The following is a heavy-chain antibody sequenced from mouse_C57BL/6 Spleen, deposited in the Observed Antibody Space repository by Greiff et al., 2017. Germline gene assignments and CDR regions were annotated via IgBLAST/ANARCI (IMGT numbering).Heavy chain of an antibody. Sequence: EVKLMESGGGLVKPGGSLKLSCAASGFTFSSYAMSWVRQTPEKRLEWVATISDGGSYTYYPDNVKGRFTMSRDNAKNNLYLQMSHLKSEDTAMYYCARDRLSGAWFAYWGQGTLVTVSA. V-gene: IGHV5-4*01. CDR2: ISDGGSYT. CDR1: GFTFSSYA. J-gene: IGHJ3*01. D-gene: IGHD3-3*01. CDR3: ARDRLSGAWFAY.